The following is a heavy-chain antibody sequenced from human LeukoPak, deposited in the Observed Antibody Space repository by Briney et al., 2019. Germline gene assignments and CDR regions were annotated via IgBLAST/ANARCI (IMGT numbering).Heavy chain of an antibody. D-gene: IGHD6-13*01. V-gene: IGHV1-8*01. Sequence: ASVKVSCKASGGTFTSYDINWVRQATGQGLEWMGWMNPNSGNTGYAQKFQGRVTMTRNTSISTAYMELSSLRSEDTAVYYCARPPRSSRSFDYWGQGTLVTVSS. CDR3: ARPPRSSRSFDY. CDR1: GGTFTSYD. J-gene: IGHJ4*02. CDR2: MNPNSGNT.